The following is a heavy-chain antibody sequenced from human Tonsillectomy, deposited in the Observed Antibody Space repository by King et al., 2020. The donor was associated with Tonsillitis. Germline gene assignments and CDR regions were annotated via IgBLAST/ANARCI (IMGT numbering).Heavy chain of an antibody. J-gene: IGHJ4*02. Sequence: VQLVESGGGVVQPGRSLRLSCAASGFTFSSYGMHWVRQAPGKGLEWVAVISYDGSNKYYADSVKGRFTISRDNSKNTLYLQMNSLRAEDTAVYYCARSNGGDYWGQGTLVTVSS. CDR3: ARSNGGDY. D-gene: IGHD7-27*01. CDR1: GFTFSSYG. V-gene: IGHV3-33*05. CDR2: ISYDGSNK.